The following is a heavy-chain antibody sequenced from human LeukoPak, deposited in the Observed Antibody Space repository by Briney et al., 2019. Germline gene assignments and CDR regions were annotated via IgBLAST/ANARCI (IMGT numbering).Heavy chain of an antibody. J-gene: IGHJ4*02. D-gene: IGHD5-12*01. CDR1: GGTFSSHA. CDR2: IIPIFGTT. CDR3: ARGDSGYDHGFYN. V-gene: IGHV1-69*05. Sequence: SVKVSCKASGGTFSSHAISWVRQAPGQGLEWVGGIIPIFGTTNYAQKFQGRVTITTDESTSTGYMELRSLRSDDTAVYYRARGDSGYDHGFYNRGQGTLVTVSS.